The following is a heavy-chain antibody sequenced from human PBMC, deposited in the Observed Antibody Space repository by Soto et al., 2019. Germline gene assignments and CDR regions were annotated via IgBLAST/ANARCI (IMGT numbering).Heavy chain of an antibody. Sequence: PGGSLRLSCAASGFTFSDYYMSWIRQAPGKGLEWVSYISSRSSTIFYADSVKGRFTISRDNSKNTLYLQLNSLRAEDTAVYYCARDKRDLRFLEWSYYFDYWGQGTLVTVSS. D-gene: IGHD3-3*01. CDR3: ARDKRDLRFLEWSYYFDY. V-gene: IGHV3-11*04. J-gene: IGHJ4*02. CDR2: ISSRSSTI. CDR1: GFTFSDYY.